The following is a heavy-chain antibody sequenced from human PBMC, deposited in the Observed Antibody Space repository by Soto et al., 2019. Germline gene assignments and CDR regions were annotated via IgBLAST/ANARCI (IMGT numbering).Heavy chain of an antibody. CDR2: IYPGDSAT. D-gene: IGHD6-13*01. CDR1: GYRFTSYW. J-gene: IGHJ3*02. CDR3: ARRVSIIAAAAYDAVEN. V-gene: IGHV5-51*01. Sequence: LGESLKISCKGSGYRFTSYWIGWVRQMPGKGLEWMGSIYPGDSATRYSPSFQGQVTISADKSISTAYLQWSSLRAADTAMYYCARRVSIIAAAAYDAVENWVQGTLVTVSS.